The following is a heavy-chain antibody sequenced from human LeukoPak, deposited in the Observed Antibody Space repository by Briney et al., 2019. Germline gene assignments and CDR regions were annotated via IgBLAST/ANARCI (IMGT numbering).Heavy chain of an antibody. CDR1: GFIFSSYA. CDR2: ISGSGGST. CDR3: AKDPHYTPYCSGSICPTAFDI. J-gene: IGHJ3*02. D-gene: IGHD2-2*01. Sequence: GGSLRLSCAASGFIFSSYAMSWVRQAPGKGLEWVSGISGSGGSTYYADSVKGRFTISRDNSKNTLYLQMNRLRAEDTAVYYCAKDPHYTPYCSGSICPTAFDIWGQGTMVTVSS. V-gene: IGHV3-23*01.